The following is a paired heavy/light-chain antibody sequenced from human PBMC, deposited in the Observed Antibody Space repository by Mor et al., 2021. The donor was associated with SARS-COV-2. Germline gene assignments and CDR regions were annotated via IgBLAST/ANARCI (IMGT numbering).Heavy chain of an antibody. D-gene: IGHD3-16*01. CDR3: ARDIGLGPTADADYFYYGMDV. Sequence: QVQLVQSGAEVKKPGSSVKVSCKASGGTFRNYAITWVRQAPGQGLEWMGGIIPRFGTPNYAQEFQGRVTITADESTRTAYMELISLKSEDTAVYYCARDIGLGPTADADYFYYGMDVWGQGTAVTVSS. CDR2: IIPRFGTP. V-gene: IGHV1-69*01. J-gene: IGHJ6*02. CDR1: GGTFRNYA.
Light chain of an antibody. Sequence: DIQLTQSPSFLSASVGDRVTITCRASQVISNYLAWYQQKPGKAPQLLIYAASTLQSGVPSRFSGSGVGTEFTLTISSLQPEDFTTYYCQQLDSYPLTFGGGTKVEIK. CDR2: AAS. V-gene: IGKV1-9*01. J-gene: IGKJ4*01. CDR1: QVISNY. CDR3: QQLDSYPLT.